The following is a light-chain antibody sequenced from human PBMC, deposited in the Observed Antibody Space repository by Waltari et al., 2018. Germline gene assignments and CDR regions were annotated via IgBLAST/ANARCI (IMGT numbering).Light chain of an antibody. CDR3: SCRDNSGFHHV. CDR1: SPRSYY. Sequence: SSDLTQDPAVSVALGQTVRITCQGDSPRSYYATWYQQKPGQAPVLVIFGQNKRPSGIPDRFSGSSSRNTASLTITGAQAEDEADYYCSCRDNSGFHHVFGTGTKVTV. CDR2: GQN. V-gene: IGLV3-19*01. J-gene: IGLJ1*01.